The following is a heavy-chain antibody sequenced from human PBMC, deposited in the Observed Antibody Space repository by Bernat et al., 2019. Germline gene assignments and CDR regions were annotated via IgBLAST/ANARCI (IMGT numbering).Heavy chain of an antibody. Sequence: QVQLVESGGGVVQPGRSLRVSCAASGFTFSSYAMHWVRQAPGKGLEWVAVISYDGSNKYYADSVKGRFTISRDNSKNTLYLQMNSLRAEDTAVYYCARVGVVVITNEHFDYWGQGTLVTVSS. CDR3: ARVGVVVITNEHFDY. V-gene: IGHV3-30-3*01. CDR1: GFTFSSYA. D-gene: IGHD3-22*01. CDR2: ISYDGSNK. J-gene: IGHJ4*02.